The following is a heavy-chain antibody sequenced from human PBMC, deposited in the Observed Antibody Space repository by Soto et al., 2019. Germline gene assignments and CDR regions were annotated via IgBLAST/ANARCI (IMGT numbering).Heavy chain of an antibody. CDR2: INAANGDT. D-gene: IGHD6-19*01. V-gene: IGHV1-3*01. Sequence: GASVKVSCKASGYTFTSYGIHWVRQAPGQRLEWMGWINAANGDTKYSPKFQGRVTITRDTSASNAYMELSSVTAADTAVYYCARGVNGVGVAAPYWGQGTLVTVS. CDR1: GYTFTSYG. J-gene: IGHJ4*02. CDR3: ARGVNGVGVAAPY.